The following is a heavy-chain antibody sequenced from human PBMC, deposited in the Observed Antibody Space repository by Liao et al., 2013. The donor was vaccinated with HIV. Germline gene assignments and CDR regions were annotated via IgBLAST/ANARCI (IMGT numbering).Heavy chain of an antibody. CDR1: GASISRYY. J-gene: IGHJ5*02. Sequence: QVQLQESGPGLVKPSETLSLTCTVSGASISRYYWSWIRQSAGRGLEWIGRVYTTGGTDYSPSFRGRVTMSRDTSKNQFSLKLSSVTAADTAVYYCARDAYFDWDNWFDPWGQGTLVTVSS. CDR3: ARDAYFDWDNWFDP. CDR2: VYTTGGT. V-gene: IGHV4-4*07. D-gene: IGHD3-9*01.